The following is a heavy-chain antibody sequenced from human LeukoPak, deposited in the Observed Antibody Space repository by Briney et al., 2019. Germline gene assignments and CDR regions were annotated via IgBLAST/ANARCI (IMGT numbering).Heavy chain of an antibody. CDR1: GFTFSSYE. Sequence: GGSLRLSCAASGFTFSSYEMNWVRQAPGKGLEWVSYISTSGSPIYYGNSVKGRFTISRDNAKNSLYLQMNSLRAEDTALYYCSRRGFYDTSGYLFDHWGQGTLVTVSS. V-gene: IGHV3-48*03. CDR2: ISTSGSPI. J-gene: IGHJ4*02. D-gene: IGHD3-22*01. CDR3: SRRGFYDTSGYLFDH.